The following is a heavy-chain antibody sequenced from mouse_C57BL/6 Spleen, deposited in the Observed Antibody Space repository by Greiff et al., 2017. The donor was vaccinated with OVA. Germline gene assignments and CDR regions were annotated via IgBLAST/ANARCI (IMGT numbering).Heavy chain of an antibody. CDR1: GYTFTSYW. J-gene: IGHJ3*01. V-gene: IGHV1-61*01. CDR2: IYPSDSET. D-gene: IGHD4-1*02. Sequence: QVQLQQPGAELVRPGSSVKLSCKASGYTFTSYWMDWVKQRPGQGLEWIGNIYPSDSETHYNQKFKDKATLTVDKSSSTAYMPLSSLTSEDSAVYYCARGQLGAWFAYWGQGTLVTVSA. CDR3: ARGQLGAWFAY.